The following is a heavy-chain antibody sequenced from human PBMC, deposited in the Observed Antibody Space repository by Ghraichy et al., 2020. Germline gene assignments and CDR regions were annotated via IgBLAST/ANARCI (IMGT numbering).Heavy chain of an antibody. V-gene: IGHV3-66*02. CDR2: IYSAGST. D-gene: IGHD3-3*01. CDR1: GITVSDNY. J-gene: IGHJ6*02. CDR3: ARDRTAFGVVYYYYGMDV. Sequence: GGSLRLSCAASGITVSDNYMSWVRQAPGKGLEWVSIIYSAGSTYYADSVKGRFTISRDYSTNTLYLQMESLRAEDTAVYYCARDRTAFGVVYYYYGMDVWGQGTTVTVSS.